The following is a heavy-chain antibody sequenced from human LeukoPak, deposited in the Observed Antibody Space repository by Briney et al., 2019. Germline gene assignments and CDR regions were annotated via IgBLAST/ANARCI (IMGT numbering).Heavy chain of an antibody. CDR3: ARAHYDFWSGYTLDY. CDR2: ISYDGSSK. CDR1: GFTFSTYA. J-gene: IGHJ4*02. V-gene: IGHV3-30*04. Sequence: GGSLRLSCAASGFTFSTYAMHWVRQAPGKGLEWVAVISYDGSSKYYADSVKGLFTISRDNSKNTLYLQMNSLRAEDTAVYYCARAHYDFWSGYTLDYWGQGTLVTVSS. D-gene: IGHD3-3*01.